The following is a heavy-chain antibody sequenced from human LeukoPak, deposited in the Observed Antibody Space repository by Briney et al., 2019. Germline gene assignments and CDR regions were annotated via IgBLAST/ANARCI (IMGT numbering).Heavy chain of an antibody. CDR2: ISYDGSNK. CDR1: GFTFSSYG. D-gene: IGHD2-2*02. CDR3: AKEEAHGYCSSTSCYKAGYYFDY. Sequence: GGSLRLSCAASGFTFSSYGMHWVRQAPGKGLEWAAVISYDGSNKYYADSVKGRFTISRDNSKNTLYVQMNSLRAEDTAVYYCAKEEAHGYCSSTSCYKAGYYFDYWGQGTLVTVSS. V-gene: IGHV3-30*18. J-gene: IGHJ4*02.